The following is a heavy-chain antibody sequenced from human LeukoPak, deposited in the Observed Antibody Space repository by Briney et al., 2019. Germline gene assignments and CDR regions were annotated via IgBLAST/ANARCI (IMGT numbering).Heavy chain of an antibody. CDR2: IDWDDGK. CDR1: GFSLGSAGMY. J-gene: IGHJ4*02. Sequence: SGPALVKPTQTLTLTCTFSGFSLGSAGMYVSWIRQPPGKALEWLARIDWDDGKYYSTSLKTRLTISKDTSKNQVVLTMTNMDPADTATYWCARMRFRVTDYWGQGTLVTVSS. D-gene: IGHD3-10*01. V-gene: IGHV2-70*11. CDR3: ARMRFRVTDY.